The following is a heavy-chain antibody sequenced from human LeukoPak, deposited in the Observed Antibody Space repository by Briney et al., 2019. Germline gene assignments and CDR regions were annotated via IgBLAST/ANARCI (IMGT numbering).Heavy chain of an antibody. D-gene: IGHD3-10*01. CDR3: ARGGPLGDTNRFDF. J-gene: IGHJ4*02. CDR1: GFTFSSYA. CDR2: LAYDGTNE. Sequence: GGSLRLSCAASGFTFSSYAMSWVRQAPGKGLEWVALLAYDGTNEYYAHSVKGRFTISRDNSNNTVSLQMNSLRLDDTAVYYCARGGPLGDTNRFDFWGQGTLVTVSS. V-gene: IGHV3-30*04.